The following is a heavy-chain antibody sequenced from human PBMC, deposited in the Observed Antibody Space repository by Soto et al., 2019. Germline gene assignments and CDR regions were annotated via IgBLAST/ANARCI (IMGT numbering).Heavy chain of an antibody. J-gene: IGHJ4*02. D-gene: IGHD2-8*02. Sequence: SETLSLTCAVYGGSFRAYYWSWIRQPPGKGLEWIGEINHSGSTNYNPSLKSRVTISVDTSKNQFSLKLSSVTAADTAVYYCARGQSSLLLDCWGQGILVTVSS. V-gene: IGHV4-34*01. CDR2: INHSGST. CDR3: ARGQSSLLLDC. CDR1: GGSFRAYY.